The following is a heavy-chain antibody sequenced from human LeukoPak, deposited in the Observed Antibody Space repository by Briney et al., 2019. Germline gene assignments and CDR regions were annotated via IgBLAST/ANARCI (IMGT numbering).Heavy chain of an antibody. CDR2: INVGNGNT. V-gene: IGHV1-3*03. CDR3: ARSLGMGATLDY. D-gene: IGHD1-26*01. Sequence: ASVKVSCKASGYTFSNYAMHWVRQAPGQRLEWMGWINVGNGNTRYSQEFKGRVTITRDTSASTVYMELSSLRSEDMAVYFCARSLGMGATLDYWGRGTLVTVSS. CDR1: GYTFSNYA. J-gene: IGHJ4*02.